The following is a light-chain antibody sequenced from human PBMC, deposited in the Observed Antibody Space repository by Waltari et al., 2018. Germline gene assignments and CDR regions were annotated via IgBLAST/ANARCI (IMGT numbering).Light chain of an antibody. CDR1: QSILDNSNNKNN. CDR2: WAS. V-gene: IGKV4-1*01. J-gene: IGKJ4*01. Sequence: DIVMTQSPDSLAVSLGGRATINCRSSQSILDNSNNKNNLTWYQQKPGQAPKLLIYWASTREAGVPARFSGSGSGTHFTLTISSLQAEDVAVYYCQQHYSSPLTFGGGTKVEL. CDR3: QQHYSSPLT.